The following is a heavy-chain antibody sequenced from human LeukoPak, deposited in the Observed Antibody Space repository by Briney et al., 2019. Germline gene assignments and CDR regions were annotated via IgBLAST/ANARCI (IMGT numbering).Heavy chain of an antibody. V-gene: IGHV5-51*01. CDR1: GYSFTTYW. D-gene: IGHD1-20*01. CDR3: ARREITLRRYFDY. Sequence: GESLKISCKASGYSFTTYWIGWVRQLPGKGLEWMGIIYPGDSDTRYSPSFQGQVTFSADKSISTAYLQWSSLKASDTAMYYCARREITLRRYFDYWRQGSLVTVSS. J-gene: IGHJ4*02. CDR2: IYPGDSDT.